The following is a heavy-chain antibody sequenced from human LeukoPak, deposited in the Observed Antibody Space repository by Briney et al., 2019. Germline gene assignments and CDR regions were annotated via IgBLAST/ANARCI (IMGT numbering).Heavy chain of an antibody. V-gene: IGHV3-48*03. CDR2: ISSSGSTI. D-gene: IGHD6-13*01. CDR1: GFTFSSYE. J-gene: IGHJ4*02. CDR3: VRLTAAGRRTDFDY. Sequence: GGSLRLSCAASGFTFSSYEMNWVRQAPGKGLEWVSYISSSGSTIYYADSVKGRFTISRDNSKNTLYLQMNSLRTQDTAVYYCVRLTAAGRRTDFDYWGQGTLVTVSS.